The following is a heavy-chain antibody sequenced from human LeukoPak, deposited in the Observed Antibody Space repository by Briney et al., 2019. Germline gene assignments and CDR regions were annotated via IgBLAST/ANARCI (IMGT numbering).Heavy chain of an antibody. CDR1: GDSVSSSNYY. Sequence: SETLSLTCTVFGDSVSSSNYYWAWFRQPPGKGLDWIGSLYYDGRTYYSPSLESRVTVSVDTSKNQFALKLTSVTAADTAVYYCALREFYYFDYWGQGTLVTVSS. D-gene: IGHD3-16*01. J-gene: IGHJ4*02. V-gene: IGHV4-39*01. CDR3: ALREFYYFDY. CDR2: LYYDGRT.